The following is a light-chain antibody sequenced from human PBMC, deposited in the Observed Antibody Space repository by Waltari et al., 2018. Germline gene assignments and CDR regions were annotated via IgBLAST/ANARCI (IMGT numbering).Light chain of an antibody. CDR1: RSDIGSYNL. Sequence: QSALTQPASVSGSPGQSITISCTGTRSDIGSYNLVSWYHEHPGKPPKGMIYEVNKRASGVSNRFAGSESGNTASLTISGLQAEDEADYYGCSYAGSDTNILFGGGTKLTVL. CDR3: CSYAGSDTNIL. J-gene: IGLJ2*01. V-gene: IGLV2-23*02. CDR2: EVN.